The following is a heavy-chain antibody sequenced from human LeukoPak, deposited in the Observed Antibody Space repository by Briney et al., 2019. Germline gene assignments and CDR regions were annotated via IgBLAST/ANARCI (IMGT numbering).Heavy chain of an antibody. J-gene: IGHJ5*02. Sequence: GGSLRLSCAASGFTFSGSAIHWVRQSSGKGLEWVGQIDKKDKGYATATAYAASVKGRFTISRDDWINTAYLQMKSLKTEDTALYYCTRDSGTYNWFDPWGQGTLVTVSS. CDR3: TRDSGTYNWFDP. CDR2: IDKKDKGYATAT. CDR1: GFTFSGSA. V-gene: IGHV3-73*01. D-gene: IGHD1-26*01.